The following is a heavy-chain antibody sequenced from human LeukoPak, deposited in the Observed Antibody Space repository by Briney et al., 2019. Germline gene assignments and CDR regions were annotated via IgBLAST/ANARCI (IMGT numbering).Heavy chain of an antibody. J-gene: IGHJ4*02. V-gene: IGHV4-34*01. Sequence: SETLSLTCAVYGGSFSGYYWSWIRQPPGKGLEWIGEINHSGSTNYNPSLKSRVTISVDTSKNQFSLKLSSVTAADTAVYYCARPGQLEGSIDYWGQGTLVTVSS. CDR1: GGSFSGYY. CDR3: ARPGQLEGSIDY. D-gene: IGHD1-1*01. CDR2: INHSGST.